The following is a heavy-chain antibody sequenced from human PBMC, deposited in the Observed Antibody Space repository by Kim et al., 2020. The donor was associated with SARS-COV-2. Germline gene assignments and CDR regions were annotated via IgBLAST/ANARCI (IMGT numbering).Heavy chain of an antibody. J-gene: IGHJ4*02. CDR1: GGSISSYY. Sequence: SETLSLTCTVSGGSISSYYWSWIRQPPGKGLEWIGYIYYSGSTNYNPSLKSRVTISVDTSKNQFSLKLSSVTAADTAVYYCARSRSIWAGYYYDSSGYSGYYFDYWGQGTLVTVSS. CDR3: ARSRSIWAGYYYDSSGYSGYYFDY. D-gene: IGHD3-22*01. V-gene: IGHV4-59*08. CDR2: IYYSGST.